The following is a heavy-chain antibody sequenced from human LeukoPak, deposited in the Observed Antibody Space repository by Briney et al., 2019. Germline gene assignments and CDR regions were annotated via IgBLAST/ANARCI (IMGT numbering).Heavy chain of an antibody. CDR1: GGSFSGYY. J-gene: IGHJ4*02. V-gene: IGHV4-34*01. CDR2: INHSGST. Sequence: SETLSLTCAVYGGSFSGYYWSWIRQPPGKGLEWIGEINHSGSTNYNPSLKSRVTISVDTSKNQFSLKLSSVTAADTAVYYCASLGGIDYYDSSGPLRWGQGTLVTVSS. CDR3: ASLGGIDYYDSSGPLR. D-gene: IGHD3-22*01.